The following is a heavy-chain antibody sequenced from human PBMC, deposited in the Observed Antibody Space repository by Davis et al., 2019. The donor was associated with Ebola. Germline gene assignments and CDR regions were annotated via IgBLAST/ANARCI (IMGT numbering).Heavy chain of an antibody. CDR2: VYYTGST. D-gene: IGHD3-16*02. J-gene: IGHJ6*02. CDR1: GGSITSYY. CDR3: ARVMGGSYRYYGMDV. Sequence: MPSETLSLTCTVSGGSITSYYWSWIRQPPGKGLEWIGYVYYTGSTSYNPSLKSRVTISVDTSRNQFSLRLSSVTAADTAVYYCARVMGGSYRYYGMDVWGQGTTVTVSS. V-gene: IGHV4-59*01.